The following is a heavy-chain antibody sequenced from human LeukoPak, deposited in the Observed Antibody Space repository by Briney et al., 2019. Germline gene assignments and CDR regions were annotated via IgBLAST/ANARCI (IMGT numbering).Heavy chain of an antibody. CDR2: ITSDGART. Sequence: SGGSLRLSCAASGFTFSSYAMHWVRQAPGKGMEYVSAITSDGARTYYANSVKGRFTISRDNSNNTLYLQMGGLRAEDMAVYYCARRYCTSTSCYGNTFYFDYWGQGTLVTVSS. D-gene: IGHD2-2*01. CDR3: ARRYCTSTSCYGNTFYFDY. J-gene: IGHJ4*02. V-gene: IGHV3-64*01. CDR1: GFTFSSYA.